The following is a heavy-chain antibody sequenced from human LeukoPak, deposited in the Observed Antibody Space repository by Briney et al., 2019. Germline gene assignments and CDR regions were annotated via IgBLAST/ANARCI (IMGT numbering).Heavy chain of an antibody. D-gene: IGHD3-16*02. CDR1: GGSISSGGYS. J-gene: IGHJ3*02. Sequence: SETLSLTCAVSGGSISSGGYSWSWIRQPPGKGLEWIGYIYHSGSTYYNPSLKSRVTISVDTSKNQFSLKLSSVTAADTAVYYCARGYRDYVWGSYRYHGDAFDIWGQGTMVTVSS. V-gene: IGHV4-30-2*05. CDR2: IYHSGST. CDR3: ARGYRDYVWGSYRYHGDAFDI.